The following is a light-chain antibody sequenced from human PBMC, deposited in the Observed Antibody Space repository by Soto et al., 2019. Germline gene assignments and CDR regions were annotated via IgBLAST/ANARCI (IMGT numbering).Light chain of an antibody. J-gene: IGKJ4*01. CDR3: QQYGSSPLT. CDR1: QSVSSTY. CDR2: GAS. Sequence: EIVLTQSPGTLSLSPGERATLSCRASQSVSSTYLAWYQQKPGQAPRLLIYGASSRATGIPDRFRGSGSGTDFTLTITRLETEDFVVYYCQQYGSSPLTFGGGTKVEIK. V-gene: IGKV3-20*01.